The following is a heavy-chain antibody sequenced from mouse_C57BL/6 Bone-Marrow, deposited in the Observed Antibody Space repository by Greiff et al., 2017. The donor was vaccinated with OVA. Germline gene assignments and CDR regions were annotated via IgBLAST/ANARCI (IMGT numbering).Heavy chain of an antibody. D-gene: IGHD1-1*01. J-gene: IGHJ1*03. V-gene: IGHV2-2*01. CDR2: IWSGGST. Sequence: QVQLKESGPGLVQPSQSLSITCTVSGFSLTSYGVHWVRQSPGKGLEWLGVIWSGGSTDYNAAFISRLSISKDNSKSQVFFKMNSLQADDTAIYYCASYYDDATGYFDVWGTGTTVTVSS. CDR1: GFSLTSYG. CDR3: ASYYDDATGYFDV.